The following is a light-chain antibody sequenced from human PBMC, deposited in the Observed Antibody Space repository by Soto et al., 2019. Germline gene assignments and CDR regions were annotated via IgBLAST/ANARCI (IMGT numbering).Light chain of an antibody. V-gene: IGKV3-11*01. Sequence: MVLTQSPATVSLWPVEVGTLSFMASQSVSISLAWYQQKPGQAPRLLIYDTSNRVTGIPARFSGSGSGTDFTLTISSLEPEDFAVYYCQQRYNWPITFGQGTRLEIK. CDR2: DTS. CDR3: QQRYNWPIT. CDR1: QSVSIS. J-gene: IGKJ5*01.